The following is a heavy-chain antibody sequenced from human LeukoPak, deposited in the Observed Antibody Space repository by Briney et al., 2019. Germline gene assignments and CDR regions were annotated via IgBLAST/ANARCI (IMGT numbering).Heavy chain of an antibody. Sequence: PGGSLRLSCAASGFSFSTYTMGWVRQAPGKGLEWVSSISSSSSYIYYADSVKGRFTISRDNAKNSLYLQMNSLRAEDTAVYYCARGSRSSGWYSDYWGQGTLVTVSS. J-gene: IGHJ4*02. CDR2: ISSSSSYI. CDR3: ARGSRSSGWYSDY. D-gene: IGHD6-19*01. CDR1: GFSFSTYT. V-gene: IGHV3-21*01.